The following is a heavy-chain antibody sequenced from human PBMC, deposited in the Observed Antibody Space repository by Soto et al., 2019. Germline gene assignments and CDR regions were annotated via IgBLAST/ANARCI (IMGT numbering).Heavy chain of an antibody. Sequence: QVQLVESGGGVVQPGRSLRLSCAASGFTFSNYGMHWVRQAPGKGLEWVTTISSDGNDKYYADSVKSRFTISRDNSKNTLDLQMNGLRAEDTAVYYCAKGSMSAPQVLDHWGQGTMVTVSS. V-gene: IGHV3-30*18. J-gene: IGHJ4*02. D-gene: IGHD6-6*01. CDR2: ISSDGNDK. CDR3: AKGSMSAPQVLDH. CDR1: GFTFSNYG.